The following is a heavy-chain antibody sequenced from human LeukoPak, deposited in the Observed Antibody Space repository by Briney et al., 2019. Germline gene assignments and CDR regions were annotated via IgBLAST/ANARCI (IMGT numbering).Heavy chain of an antibody. CDR3: ARKEWVPYYFDY. CDR2: VSYSGSA. Sequence: PSETLSLTCTVSGDSISNYFWSWIRQPPGKGLEWIGYVSYSGSANYNLSLKSRVTISVDTSKNQFSLKLTSVTAADTAVYYCARKEWVPYYFDYWGQGTLVTVSS. V-gene: IGHV4-59*01. J-gene: IGHJ4*02. CDR1: GDSISNYF. D-gene: IGHD3-3*01.